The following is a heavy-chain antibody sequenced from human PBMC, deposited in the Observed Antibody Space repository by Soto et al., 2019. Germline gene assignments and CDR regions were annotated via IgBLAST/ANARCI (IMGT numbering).Heavy chain of an antibody. CDR3: ARPTDYDFWSGRAHDAFDI. J-gene: IGHJ3*02. CDR2: IYPGDSDT. V-gene: IGHV5-51*01. CDR1: GYSFTSYW. Sequence: PGESLKISCKGSGYSFTSYWIGWVRQMPGKGLEWMGIIYPGDSDTRYSPSFQGQVTTSADKSISTAYLQWSSLKASDTAMYYCARPTDYDFWSGRAHDAFDIWGQGTMVTVSS. D-gene: IGHD3-3*01.